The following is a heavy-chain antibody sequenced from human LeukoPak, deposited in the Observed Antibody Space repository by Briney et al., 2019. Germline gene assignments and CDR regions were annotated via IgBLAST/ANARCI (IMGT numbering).Heavy chain of an antibody. V-gene: IGHV4-34*01. D-gene: IGHD6-19*01. CDR1: GGSFSGYY. CDR3: ARHMAVTYDAFDM. Sequence: SETLSLTCAVYGGSFSGYYWSWIRQPPGKGLEWIGEINHSGSTNYNPSLKSRVTISVDTSKNQFSLKLSSVTAADTAVYYCARHMAVTYDAFDMWGQGTMVTVSS. CDR2: INHSGST. J-gene: IGHJ3*02.